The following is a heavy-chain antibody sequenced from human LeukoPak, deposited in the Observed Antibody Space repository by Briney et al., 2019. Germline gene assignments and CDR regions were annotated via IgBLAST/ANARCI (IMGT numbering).Heavy chain of an antibody. CDR1: GHTFTGYY. CDR2: IHPGTGDT. D-gene: IGHD3-10*01. CDR3: ASYASGYNWLKA. J-gene: IGHJ5*02. V-gene: IGHV1-2*02. Sequence: ASVKVSCKASGHTFTGYYIHWVRQAPGQGLEWMGWIHPGTGDTNYAQRFQGRVTVTRDTSITTAYMELSSLKSDDTAVYYCASYASGYNWLKAWGQGTLVTVSS.